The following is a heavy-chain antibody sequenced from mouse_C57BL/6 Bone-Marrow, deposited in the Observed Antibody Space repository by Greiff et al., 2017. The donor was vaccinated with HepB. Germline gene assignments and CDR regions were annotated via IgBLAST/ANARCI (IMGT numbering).Heavy chain of an antibody. D-gene: IGHD1-1*01. V-gene: IGHV1-42*01. CDR1: GYSFTGYY. CDR3: ARYYYGSSYPYYYAMDD. Sequence: VQLQHSGPELVKPGASVKISCKASGYSFTGYYMNWVKQSPEKSLEWIGEINPSTGGTTYNQKFKAKATLTVDKSSSTAYMQLKSLTSEDSAVYYCARYYYGSSYPYYYAMDDWGQGTSVTVSS. J-gene: IGHJ4*01. CDR2: INPSTGGT.